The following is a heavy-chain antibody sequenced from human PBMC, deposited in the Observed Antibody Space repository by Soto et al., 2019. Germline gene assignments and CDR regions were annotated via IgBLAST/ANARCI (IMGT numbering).Heavy chain of an antibody. V-gene: IGHV4-30-2*06. CDR3: ARDYYGMDV. CDR1: GGSISSGGYS. J-gene: IGHJ6*02. Sequence: SETLSLTXTVSGGSISSGGYSWTWIRQSPGKGLEWIGYTYQSGSAYYNPSLKSRVTISVDRSKNQFSLNLTSVTAADTAVYYCARDYYGMDVWGQGTTVTVSS. CDR2: TYQSGSA.